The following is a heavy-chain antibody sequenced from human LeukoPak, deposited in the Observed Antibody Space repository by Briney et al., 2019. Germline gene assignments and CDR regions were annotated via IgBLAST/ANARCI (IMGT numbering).Heavy chain of an antibody. CDR3: ARVAQPVPATYYFDY. CDR1: GYTFTGYY. J-gene: IGHJ4*02. Sequence: ASVKVSCKASGYTFTGYYIHWVRQAPGQGLEWMGRINPNNGGTNYAQKFQGRVTITADESTSTAYMELSSLRSEDTAVYYCARVAQPVPATYYFDYWGQGTLVTVSS. V-gene: IGHV1-2*06. D-gene: IGHD6-13*01. CDR2: INPNNGGT.